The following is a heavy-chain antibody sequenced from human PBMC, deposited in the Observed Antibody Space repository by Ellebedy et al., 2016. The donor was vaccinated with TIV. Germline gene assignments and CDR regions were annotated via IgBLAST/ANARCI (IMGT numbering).Heavy chain of an antibody. CDR2: INTTTGNP. J-gene: IGHJ6*03. CDR1: GYTFTSYA. CDR3: ARVQITMVRETVPTYGPTSYYHYYYMDV. V-gene: IGHV7-4-1*02. Sequence: AASVKVSCKASGYTFTSYAMNWVRQAPAQGREWMGWINTTTGNPTYAQAFTGRFLFSLDTSVSTAYLQISSLKAEDHAVYYCARVQITMVRETVPTYGPTSYYHYYYMDVWGKGTTVTVSS. D-gene: IGHD3-10*01.